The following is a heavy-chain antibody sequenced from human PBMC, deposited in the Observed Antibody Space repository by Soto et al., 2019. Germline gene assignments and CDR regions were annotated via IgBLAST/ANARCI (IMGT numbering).Heavy chain of an antibody. D-gene: IGHD3-3*01. J-gene: IGHJ3*02. V-gene: IGHV3-23*01. CDR2: ISGSGGST. CDR3: AKVMDRDFWSGYRAFDI. Sequence: EVQLLESGGGLVQPGGSLRLSCAASGFTFSSYAMSWVRQAPGKGLEWVSAISGSGGSTYYADSVKGRFTISRDNSKNTLYLQMNSLRAEDTAVYYCAKVMDRDFWSGYRAFDIWGQGTMVTVSS. CDR1: GFTFSSYA.